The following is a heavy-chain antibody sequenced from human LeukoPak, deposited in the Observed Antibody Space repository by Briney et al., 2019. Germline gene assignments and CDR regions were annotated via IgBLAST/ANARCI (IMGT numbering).Heavy chain of an antibody. CDR3: ARRTSTGYFDY. J-gene: IGHJ4*02. D-gene: IGHD1-1*01. CDR1: VYTFTDYG. V-gene: IGHV1-18*01. CDR2: ISAYKDLT. Sequence: ASVNLSCKASVYTFTDYGISWVRQAPRQGLEWMGWISAYKDLTNYPQNLQRRVTITTDTSTSTAYMDLRTLRSDHTAVYYCARRTSTGYFDYWGQRPLVTVSS.